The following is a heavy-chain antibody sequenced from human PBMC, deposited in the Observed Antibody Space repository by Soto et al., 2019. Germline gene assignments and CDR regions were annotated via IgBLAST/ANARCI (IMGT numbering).Heavy chain of an antibody. CDR1: GYVFTAYG. CDR3: EIPSGDYGDYGSSLAY. D-gene: IGHD4-17*01. V-gene: IGHV1-18*01. J-gene: IGHJ4*02. Sequence: QVQLVQSGAEVKKPGASVKVSCKASGYVFTAYGISWVRQAPGQGLEWMAWISAYNGNTKYAHKFQGRVTMTTDASTSTAYLELSSLRSDDTAVYYCEIPSGDYGDYGSSLAYWGQGTLVTVSS. CDR2: ISAYNGNT.